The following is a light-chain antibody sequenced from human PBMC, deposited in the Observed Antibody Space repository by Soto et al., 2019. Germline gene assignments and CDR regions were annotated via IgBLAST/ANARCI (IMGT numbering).Light chain of an antibody. CDR2: GAS. CDR1: QSVSSS. V-gene: IGKV1-5*01. J-gene: IGKJ5*01. CDR3: QQYNSYSPIT. Sequence: EILMTQSPATLSASLGDRATITCRASQSVSSSLAWYQQKPGQAPKLLIYGASNWETGVPARFSGSGSGTEFALTISSLQPDDFATYYCQQYNSYSPITFGQGTRLEIK.